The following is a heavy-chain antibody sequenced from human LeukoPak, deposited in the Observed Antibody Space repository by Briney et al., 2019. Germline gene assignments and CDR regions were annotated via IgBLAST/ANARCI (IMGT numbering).Heavy chain of an antibody. Sequence: PSETLSLTCTVSGGSISSGSYYWSWIRQPGGKGLEWIGRIYTSGSTNYNPSLKSRVTISVDTSKNQFSLKLSSVTAADTAVYYCARLLPGRDYYGSGSLIDYWGQGTLVTVSS. CDR3: ARLLPGRDYYGSGSLIDY. CDR2: IYTSGST. V-gene: IGHV4-61*02. J-gene: IGHJ4*02. D-gene: IGHD3-10*01. CDR1: GGSISSGSYY.